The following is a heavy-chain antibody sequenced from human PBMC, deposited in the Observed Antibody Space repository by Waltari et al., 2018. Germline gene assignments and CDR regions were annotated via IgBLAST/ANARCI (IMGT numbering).Heavy chain of an antibody. D-gene: IGHD5-12*01. Sequence: QVQLVQSGAEVKKPGASVKVSCKASGSTFTGYDMTWVRQAPGQGLEWMGWINPNSGGKNYAQKFQGRVTMTRDTSISTAYMELSRLRSDDTAVYYCARELEMATTDFDYWGQGTLVTVSS. CDR3: ARELEMATTDFDY. CDR1: GSTFTGYD. CDR2: INPNSGGK. J-gene: IGHJ4*02. V-gene: IGHV1-2*02.